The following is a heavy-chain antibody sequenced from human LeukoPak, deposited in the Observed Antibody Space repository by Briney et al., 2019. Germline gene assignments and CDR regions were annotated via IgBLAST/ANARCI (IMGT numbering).Heavy chain of an antibody. J-gene: IGHJ4*02. Sequence: ASVKVSCKASGYTFTGYYMHWVRQAPGQGLEWMGWINPNSGGTNYAQKFQGRVTMTRDTSITTAYMELSRLRSDDTAVYYCAREILYDSTGYYLWGQGTVVTVSS. CDR2: INPNSGGT. D-gene: IGHD3-22*01. CDR3: AREILYDSTGYYL. V-gene: IGHV1-2*02. CDR1: GYTFTGYY.